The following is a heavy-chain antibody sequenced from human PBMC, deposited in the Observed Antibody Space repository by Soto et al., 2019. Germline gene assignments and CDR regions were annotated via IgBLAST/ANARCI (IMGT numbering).Heavy chain of an antibody. J-gene: IGHJ3*02. Sequence: EVQLVQSGAEVKKPGESLKISCKGSGYSFTSYWIGWVRQMPGKGLEWMGIIYPGDSDTRYSPSFQGQVTISADKSISTAYLQWSSLKASDTAMYYCARTTYYYDSSGYWDGNAFDIWGQGTMVTVSS. CDR2: IYPGDSDT. CDR1: GYSFTSYW. D-gene: IGHD3-22*01. CDR3: ARTTYYYDSSGYWDGNAFDI. V-gene: IGHV5-51*03.